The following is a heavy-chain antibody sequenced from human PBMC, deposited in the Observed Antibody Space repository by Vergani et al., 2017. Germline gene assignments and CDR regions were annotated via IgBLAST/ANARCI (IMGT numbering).Heavy chain of an antibody. V-gene: IGHV1-69*04. J-gene: IGHJ4*02. CDR1: GGTFSSYA. D-gene: IGHD6-19*01. CDR3: ATTQYSSGAFPFDY. Sequence: QVQLVQSGAEVKKPGSSVKVSCKASGGTFSSYAISWVRQAPGQGLEWMGRIIPSLGIANYAQKFQGRVTITADKSTSTAYMELSSLRSEDTAVYYCATTQYSSGAFPFDYWGQGTLVTVSS. CDR2: IIPSLGIA.